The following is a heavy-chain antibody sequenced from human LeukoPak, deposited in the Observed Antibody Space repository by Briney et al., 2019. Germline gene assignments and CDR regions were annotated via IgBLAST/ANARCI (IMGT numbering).Heavy chain of an antibody. CDR1: GLRFSNAW. V-gene: IGHV3-15*01. CDR2: IIRRTSGGAT. D-gene: IGHD3-22*01. Sequence: GGSLRLSCTVYGLRFSNAWMSWVRQAPGRGLGWVDRIIRRTSGGATDYDETVRGRFTISRDDSQSTLYLQMNSLKTEDTAVYYCTTYRYSYDVTGYSYFDYWGQGIPVTVSS. J-gene: IGHJ4*02. CDR3: TTYRYSYDVTGYSYFDY.